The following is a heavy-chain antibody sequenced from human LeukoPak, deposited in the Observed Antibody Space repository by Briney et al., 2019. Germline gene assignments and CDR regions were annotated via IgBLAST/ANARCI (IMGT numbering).Heavy chain of an antibody. D-gene: IGHD3-22*01. CDR2: ISSSGGST. CDR1: GFTFSNYW. J-gene: IGHJ4*02. Sequence: GGSLRLSCAASGFTFSNYWMNWVRQAPGKGLEWVSAISSSGGSTYYADSVKGRFTISRDNSKSTLYLQMNSLRAEDTAVYYCASTMYYYDSSGYYSLDYWGQGTLVTVSS. CDR3: ASTMYYYDSSGYYSLDY. V-gene: IGHV3-23*01.